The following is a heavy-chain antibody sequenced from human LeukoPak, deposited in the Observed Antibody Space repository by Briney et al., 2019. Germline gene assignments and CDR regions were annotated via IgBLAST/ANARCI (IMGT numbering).Heavy chain of an antibody. CDR2: IYYSGST. CDR1: GGSISSSSYY. D-gene: IGHD3-10*01. V-gene: IGHV4-39*01. J-gene: IGHJ4*01. CDR3: ARPRVRGVIIRGFDY. Sequence: SETLSLTCTVSGGSISSSSYYWGWIRQPPGKGLEWIGSIYYSGSTYYNPSLKSRVTISVDTSKNQFSLKLSSVTAADTAVYYCARPRVRGVIIRGFDYWGQGTLVTVSS.